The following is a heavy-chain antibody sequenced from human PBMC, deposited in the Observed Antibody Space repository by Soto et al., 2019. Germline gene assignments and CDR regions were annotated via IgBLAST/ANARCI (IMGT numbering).Heavy chain of an antibody. Sequence: QVQLQESGPGLVKPTQTLSLTCSVSRAFINSGGFYYSWIRQPPGKGLEWLGDIFHSGSTLYNPSLWGRLTLSADTSRTQLSLYLPSVTAADTAVYYCVRGGIAGHWFDPWGQGILVTVSS. CDR3: VRGGIAGHWFDP. D-gene: IGHD2-15*01. CDR2: IFHSGST. V-gene: IGHV4-31*03. J-gene: IGHJ5*02. CDR1: RAFINSGGFY.